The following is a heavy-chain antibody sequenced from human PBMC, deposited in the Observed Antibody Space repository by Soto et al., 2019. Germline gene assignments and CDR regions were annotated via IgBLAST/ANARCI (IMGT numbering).Heavy chain of an antibody. V-gene: IGHV4-59*08. J-gene: IGHJ4*02. CDR3: ARHRYYDILTGYLTPVDY. CDR1: GGSISSYY. D-gene: IGHD3-9*01. Sequence: PSETLSLTCTVSGGSISSYYWSWIRQPPGKGLEWIGYIYYSGSTNYNPSLKSRVTISVDTSKNQFSLKLSSVTAADTAVYYCARHRYYDILTGYLTPVDYWGQGTLVTVSS. CDR2: IYYSGST.